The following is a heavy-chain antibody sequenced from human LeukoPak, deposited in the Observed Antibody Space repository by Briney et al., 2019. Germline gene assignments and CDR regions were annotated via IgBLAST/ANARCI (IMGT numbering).Heavy chain of an antibody. CDR1: GGSISSYY. J-gene: IGHJ4*02. Sequence: SETLSLTCTVSGGSISSYYWSWIRQPPGKGLEWIGYIYYSGSTNYNPSLKSRVTISVDPSKNQFSLKLSSVTAADTAVYYCARFPHITMVRGSRDFDYWGQGTLVTVSS. CDR3: ARFPHITMVRGSRDFDY. CDR2: IYYSGST. D-gene: IGHD3-10*01. V-gene: IGHV4-59*01.